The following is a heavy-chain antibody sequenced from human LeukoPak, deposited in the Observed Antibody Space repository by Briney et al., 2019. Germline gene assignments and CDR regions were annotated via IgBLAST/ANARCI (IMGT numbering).Heavy chain of an antibody. CDR1: GGSISSYY. V-gene: IGHV3-23*01. Sequence: ETLSLTCTVSGGSISSYYWSWIRQPPGKGLEWVSAISGSGGSTYYADSVKGRFTISRDNSKNTLYLQMNSLRAEDTAVYYCASSSSWYYPHFDYWGQGTLVTVSS. J-gene: IGHJ4*02. D-gene: IGHD6-13*01. CDR3: ASSSSWYYPHFDY. CDR2: ISGSGGST.